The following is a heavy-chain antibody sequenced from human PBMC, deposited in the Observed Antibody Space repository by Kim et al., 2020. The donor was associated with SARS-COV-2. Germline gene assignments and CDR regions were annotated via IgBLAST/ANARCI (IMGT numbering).Heavy chain of an antibody. CDR1: GFTFKYAW. V-gene: IGHV3-15*01. CDR3: TTGPPYYYDMDV. CDR2: IKSNIEGGTV. J-gene: IGHJ6*02. Sequence: GGSLRLSCAASGFTFKYAWMSWVRQAPGKGLEWVGRIKSNIEGGTVDYAAAVEDRFTISRDDSQNMVYLQMNSLKTEDTAVYYCTTGPPYYYDMDVWGQGTTVTVSS.